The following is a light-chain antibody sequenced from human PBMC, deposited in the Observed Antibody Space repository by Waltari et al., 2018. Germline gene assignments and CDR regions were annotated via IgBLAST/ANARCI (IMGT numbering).Light chain of an antibody. CDR1: QDISNY. CDR3: QQYDNLPYT. CDR2: DAS. J-gene: IGKJ2*01. V-gene: IGKV1-33*01. Sequence: DIQMTQSPSSLSASVGDRVTTTCQASQDISNYLNWYQQKPGKAPKLLIYDASNLETGVPSRFSGSGSGTDFTFTISSLQPEDIATYYCQQYDNLPYTFG.